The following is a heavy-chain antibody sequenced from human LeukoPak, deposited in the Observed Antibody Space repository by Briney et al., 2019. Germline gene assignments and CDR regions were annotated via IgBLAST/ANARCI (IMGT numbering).Heavy chain of an antibody. CDR3: ARGRIAVAGTDV. V-gene: IGHV3-21*01. J-gene: IGHJ6*04. CDR2: ISSSSSYI. D-gene: IGHD6-19*01. CDR1: GFTFSRHS. Sequence: GGSLRLSCAASGFTFSRHSMNWVRQAPGKGLEWVSSISSSSSYIYYADSVKGRFTISRDNAKNSLYLQMNSLRAEDTAVYYCARGRIAVAGTDVWGKGTTVTVSS.